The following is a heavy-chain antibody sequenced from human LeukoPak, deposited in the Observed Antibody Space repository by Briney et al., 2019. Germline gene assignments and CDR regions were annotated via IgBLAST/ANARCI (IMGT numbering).Heavy chain of an antibody. CDR3: ARGGRIAARKIFDY. CDR2: INHSGST. V-gene: IGHV4-39*07. D-gene: IGHD6-13*01. J-gene: IGHJ4*02. CDR1: GGSIASGRFY. Sequence: SETLSLTCSVSGGSIASGRFYWSWIRQHPGKGLEWIGEINHSGSTNYNPSLKSRVTISVDTSKNQFSLKLSSVTAADTAVYYCARGGRIAARKIFDYWGQGTLVTVSS.